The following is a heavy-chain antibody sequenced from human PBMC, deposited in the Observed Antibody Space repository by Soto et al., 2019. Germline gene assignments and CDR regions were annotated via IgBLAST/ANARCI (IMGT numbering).Heavy chain of an antibody. D-gene: IGHD3-9*01. CDR2: IIPIFGTA. J-gene: IGHJ6*02. V-gene: IGHV1-69*01. CDR1: GGTFSSYA. CDR3: ARRTGYNYGMDV. Sequence: QVQLVQSGAEVKKPGSSVKVSCKASGGTFSSYAISWVRQAPGQGLEWMGGIIPIFGTANYAQKFKGRVTIPADESTSTAYMELSSMRSEDTAVYYCARRTGYNYGMDVWGQGTTVTVSS.